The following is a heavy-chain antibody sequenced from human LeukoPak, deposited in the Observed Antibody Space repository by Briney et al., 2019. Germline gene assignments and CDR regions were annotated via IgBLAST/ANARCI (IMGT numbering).Heavy chain of an antibody. Sequence: GASLKISCKGSGYSFTSYWIGWVRQMPGEGLEWMGIIYPGDSDTRYSPSFQGQVTISADKSISTAYLQWSSLKASDTAMYYCARHMDHYYDSSGYYWFDYWGQGTLVTVSS. CDR3: ARHMDHYYDSSGYYWFDY. J-gene: IGHJ4*02. CDR1: GYSFTSYW. V-gene: IGHV5-51*01. D-gene: IGHD3-22*01. CDR2: IYPGDSDT.